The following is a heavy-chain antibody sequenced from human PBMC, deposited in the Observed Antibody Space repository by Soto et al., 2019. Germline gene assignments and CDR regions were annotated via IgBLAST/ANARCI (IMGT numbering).Heavy chain of an antibody. CDR3: AREEDSSGPAGTFLH. J-gene: IGHJ1*01. Sequence: QVQLVESGGDLVQPGRSLRLSCAASGITFSAFVMHWVRQTPDKGLEWIAVISGDATTKIYADSLKGRFTISRDNSKNTLFLEMNGLTAEDTAVYYCAREEDSSGPAGTFLHWGQGTLVTVSA. D-gene: IGHD3-22*01. V-gene: IGHV3-30-3*01. CDR2: ISGDATTK. CDR1: GITFSAFV.